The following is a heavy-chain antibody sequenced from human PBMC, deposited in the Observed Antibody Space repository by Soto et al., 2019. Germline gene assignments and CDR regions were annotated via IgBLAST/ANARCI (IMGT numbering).Heavy chain of an antibody. CDR2: INAGNGNT. CDR1: GYPFTSSA. J-gene: IGHJ4*02. CDR3: ARELMVRGVSPGY. V-gene: IGHV1-3*01. Sequence: QVQLVQSGAAVTTPGASVKVSCKASGYPFTSSAMPWVRQAPGQRLEWMGWINAGNGNTKYSQKFQGRVTITRDTSASTAYMELSSRRSEDTAVYYCARELMVRGVSPGYWGQGTRVTVAS. D-gene: IGHD3-10*01.